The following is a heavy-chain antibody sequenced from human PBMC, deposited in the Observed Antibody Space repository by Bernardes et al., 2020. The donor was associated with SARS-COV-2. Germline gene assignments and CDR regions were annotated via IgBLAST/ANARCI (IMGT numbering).Heavy chain of an antibody. J-gene: IGHJ6*02. CDR1: DYNFTNYW. CDR3: ARPRYGDFGVDV. Sequence: GESLKISCKGSDYNFTNYWIGWVRQMPGKGLEWMGIIYPGDCDTKYSPSFQGRVTISAAKSVNTAYLQWSCLKASVSAIYYGARPRYGDFGVDVWCQGTTVTVSS. D-gene: IGHD4-17*01. V-gene: IGHV5-51*01. CDR2: IYPGDCDT.